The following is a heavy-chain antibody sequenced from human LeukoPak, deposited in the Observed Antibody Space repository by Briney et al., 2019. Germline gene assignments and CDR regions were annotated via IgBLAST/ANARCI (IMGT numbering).Heavy chain of an antibody. CDR1: GYTFTGYY. D-gene: IGHD2-2*01. CDR2: INPNSGGT. V-gene: IGHV1-2*02. CDR3: AREPKYCSSTSCSNWYFDL. J-gene: IGHJ2*01. Sequence: ASVKVSCKASGYTFTGYYMHWVRQAPGQGLEWMGWINPNSGGTNYAQKFQGRVTVTGDTSISTAYMELSRLRSDDTAVYYCAREPKYCSSTSCSNWYFDLWGRGTLVTVSS.